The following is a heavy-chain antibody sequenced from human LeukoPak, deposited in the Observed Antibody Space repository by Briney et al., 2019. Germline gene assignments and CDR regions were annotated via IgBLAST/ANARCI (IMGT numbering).Heavy chain of an antibody. D-gene: IGHD1-26*01. CDR2: IYYSGST. CDR3: ARTSGSYFYYYGKDV. Sequence: SETLSLTCTVSGGSISSYYWSWLRQPPGKGLEWIGYIYYSGSTNYNPSLKSRVTISVDTSKNQFSLKLSSVTAADTAVYYCARTSGSYFYYYGKDVWGQGTTVTVSS. J-gene: IGHJ6*02. V-gene: IGHV4-59*01. CDR1: GGSISSYY.